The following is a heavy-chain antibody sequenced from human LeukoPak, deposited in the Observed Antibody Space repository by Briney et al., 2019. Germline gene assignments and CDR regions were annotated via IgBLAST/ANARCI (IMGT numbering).Heavy chain of an antibody. CDR3: AITVSGSHSYQGGDY. Sequence: PGGSLRLSCAPSVFTFSRYAMSWVRQSPGKGGEGVTAFSGSGGITYYPDPVKGRFTMSRHNSKNTLYLQMNSLRAEDTAVYFCAITVSGSHSYQGGDYWGQGTLVTVST. D-gene: IGHD3-16*02. J-gene: IGHJ4*02. CDR1: VFTFSRYA. CDR2: FSGSGGIT. V-gene: IGHV3-23*01.